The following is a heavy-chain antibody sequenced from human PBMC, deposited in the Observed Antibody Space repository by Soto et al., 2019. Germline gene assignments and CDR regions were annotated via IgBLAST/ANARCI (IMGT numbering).Heavy chain of an antibody. CDR3: ARDPGELTWYYYYGMAV. CDR2: IIPILGIA. V-gene: IGHV1-69*08. CDR1: GGTFSSYT. J-gene: IGHJ6*02. Sequence: QVQLVQSGAEVKKPGSSVKVSCKASGGTFSSYTISWVRQAPGQGLEWMGRIIPILGIANYAQKFQGRVTITAXXSXSXXSMELSSLRSEDTAVYYCARDPGELTWYYYYGMAVWGQGTTVTVSS. D-gene: IGHD1-26*01.